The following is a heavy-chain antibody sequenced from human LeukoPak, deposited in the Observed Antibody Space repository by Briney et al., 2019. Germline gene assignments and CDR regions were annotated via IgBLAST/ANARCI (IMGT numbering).Heavy chain of an antibody. Sequence: ASVKVSCKASGGTFSSYAISWVRQAPGQGLEWMGGIIPIFGTANYAQKFQDRVTMTTDTSTSTAYMELRSLRSDDTAVYYCARDWNHDSWGQGTLVTVSS. V-gene: IGHV1-69*05. CDR3: ARDWNHDS. CDR2: IIPIFGTA. CDR1: GGTFSSYA. J-gene: IGHJ5*01. D-gene: IGHD1-1*01.